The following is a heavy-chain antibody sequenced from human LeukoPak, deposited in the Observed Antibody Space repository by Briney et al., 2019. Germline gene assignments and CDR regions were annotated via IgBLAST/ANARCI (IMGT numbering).Heavy chain of an antibody. CDR3: ARRSSGGGLFDY. J-gene: IGHJ4*02. D-gene: IGHD6-19*01. V-gene: IGHV4-34*12. CDR2: IFYSGNT. Sequence: SETLSLTCAVYGGSFSGYYWGWIRQPPGKGLEWIGSIFYSGNTYYNASLKSRVTISVDTSKNHFSLKLSSVTSADTAVYYCARRSSGGGLFDYWGQGTLVTVSS. CDR1: GGSFSGYY.